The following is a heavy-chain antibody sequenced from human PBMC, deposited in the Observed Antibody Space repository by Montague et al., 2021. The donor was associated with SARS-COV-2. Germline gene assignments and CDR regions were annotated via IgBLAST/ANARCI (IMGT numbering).Heavy chain of an antibody. CDR3: ARGMIRGVITPFDY. V-gene: IGHV4-39*02. CDR2: IYYSGTT. D-gene: IGHD3-10*01. Sequence: SETLSLTCSVSAGSIISSGYYWGWIRQPPGKELEWIGSIYYSGTTYYNPSLQIRVTISINTSKNHFSLRLSSVAAADTAVYFCARGMIRGVITPFDYWGQGSQVTVSS. J-gene: IGHJ4*02. CDR1: AGSIISSGYY.